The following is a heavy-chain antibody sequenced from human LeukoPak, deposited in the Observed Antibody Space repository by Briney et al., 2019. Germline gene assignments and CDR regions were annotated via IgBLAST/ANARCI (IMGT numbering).Heavy chain of an antibody. CDR1: GYTFASYA. J-gene: IGHJ6*03. Sequence: ASVKVSCKASGYTFASYAMHWVRQAPGQRLEWMGWINAGNGNTKYSQEFQGRVTMTRNTSISTAYMELSSLRSEDTAVYYCARVSKSTVAGTHYYYYYYMDVWGKGTTVTISS. V-gene: IGHV1-3*03. CDR3: ARVSKSTVAGTHYYYYYYMDV. D-gene: IGHD6-19*01. CDR2: INAGNGNT.